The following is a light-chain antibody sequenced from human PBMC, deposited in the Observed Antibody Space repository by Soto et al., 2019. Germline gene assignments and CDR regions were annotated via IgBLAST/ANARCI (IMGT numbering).Light chain of an antibody. CDR1: QSISRN. CDR2: AAS. Sequence: DIQMTQYPSSLSASVGDRVTITCRASQSISRNLNWYQHKPGKAPKLLSYAASNLQNGVPSRFRGGGSGTEFTLSINRLQPEDFGTYYCQQSFTTASITFGQGTRLESK. V-gene: IGKV1-39*01. J-gene: IGKJ5*01. CDR3: QQSFTTASIT.